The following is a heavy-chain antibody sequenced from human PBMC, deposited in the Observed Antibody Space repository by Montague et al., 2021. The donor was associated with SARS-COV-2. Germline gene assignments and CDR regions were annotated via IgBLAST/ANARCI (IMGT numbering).Heavy chain of an antibody. V-gene: IGHV3-7*01. J-gene: IGHJ4*02. Sequence: SLRLSCAASGFTFNSYIMNWVRQAPGKGLEWVANVNEDGSEEYFVDSVKGRFTISRDNAKNSLFLQMNSLRAEDTAVYYCAREFDCWGQGTLVTVSS. CDR1: GFTFNSYI. CDR3: AREFDC. CDR2: VNEDGSEE.